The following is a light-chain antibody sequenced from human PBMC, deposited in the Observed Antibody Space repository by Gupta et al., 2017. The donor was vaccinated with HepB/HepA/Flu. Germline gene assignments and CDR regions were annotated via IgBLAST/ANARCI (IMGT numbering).Light chain of an antibody. CDR3: ASYTTSSTWV. CDR2: DVS. CDR1: SSEVGGYNY. Sequence: QSALTQPASVSGSPGQSITISCTVASSEVGGYNYVSWYQQHPGKVPNLIIYDVSNRPSGVPDRFSGSKSGNTASLTISGLQAEDEADYYCASYTTSSTWVFGGGTKLTVL. J-gene: IGLJ3*02. V-gene: IGLV2-14*03.